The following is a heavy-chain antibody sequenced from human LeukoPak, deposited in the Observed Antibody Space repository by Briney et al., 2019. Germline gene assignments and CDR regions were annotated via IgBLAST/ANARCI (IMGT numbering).Heavy chain of an antibody. CDR2: ISSSSSYI. Sequence: PGGSLRLSCAASGFTFSSYSMNWVRQAPGKGLEWVSSISSSSSYIYYGDSVKGRFTISRDNAKDSLYLQMNSLRAEDTAVYYCARDYEIYWGQETLVTVSS. V-gene: IGHV3-21*01. J-gene: IGHJ4*02. CDR1: GFTFSSYS. CDR3: ARDYEIY. D-gene: IGHD5-12*01.